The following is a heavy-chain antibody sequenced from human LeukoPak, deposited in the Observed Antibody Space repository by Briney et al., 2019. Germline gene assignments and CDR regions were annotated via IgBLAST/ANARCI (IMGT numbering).Heavy chain of an antibody. J-gene: IGHJ4*02. CDR3: ARRMGLYYDSSGYYYGY. CDR1: GGTFSSYA. Sequence: SVKVSCKASGGTFSSYAISWVRQAPGQGLEWMGGIIPIFGTANYAQKFQGRVTITADESTSTAYMELSSLRSEDTAVYYCARRMGLYYDSSGYYYGYWGQGTLVTVSS. D-gene: IGHD3-22*01. V-gene: IGHV1-69*13. CDR2: IIPIFGTA.